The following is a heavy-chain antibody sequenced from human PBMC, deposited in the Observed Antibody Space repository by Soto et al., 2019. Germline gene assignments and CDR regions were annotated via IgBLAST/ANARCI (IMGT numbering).Heavy chain of an antibody. CDR1: GFTFSDYA. J-gene: IGHJ3*01. D-gene: IGHD4-17*01. V-gene: IGHV3-23*01. Sequence: QLLESGGGLVQPGGSLRLSCAASGFTFSDYAMTWVRQAPGKGLEWVSGIIASGTYSKYADSVNGRFTISRDNAKNTLYLQMNGLRVEDTAVYFCAKDPNVDYIGAFDFWGKGTMVTVSS. CDR3: AKDPNVDYIGAFDF. CDR2: IIASGTYS.